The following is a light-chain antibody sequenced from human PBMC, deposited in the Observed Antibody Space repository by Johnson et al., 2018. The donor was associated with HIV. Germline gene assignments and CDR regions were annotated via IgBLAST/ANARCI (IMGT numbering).Light chain of an antibody. CDR2: DNN. CDR3: GTWVSRVRTVF. V-gene: IGLV1-51*01. CDR1: SSNIGNNY. Sequence: QAVLTQPPSVSAAPGQKVTISCSGSSSNIGNNYVSWYQQLPGTAPKLLIYDNNKRPSGIPDRFPGSKYGTSATLGITGLQAGAEAYYYCGTWVSRVRTVFFVTGTKVTVL. J-gene: IGLJ1*01.